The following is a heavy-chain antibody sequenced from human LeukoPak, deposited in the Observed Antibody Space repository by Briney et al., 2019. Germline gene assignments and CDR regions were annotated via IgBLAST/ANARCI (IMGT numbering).Heavy chain of an antibody. CDR2: INPDSGDT. CDR3: TRDLLGGSGTFDP. V-gene: IGHV1-2*02. J-gene: IGHJ5*02. Sequence: ASVKVSYKASGGTFSSYAISWVRQAPGQGVEWMGWINPDSGDTNYLQRFQGRVTMSRDTSINTAYMELSRLTSDDTAVYYCTRDLLGGSGTFDPWGQGTLVTVSS. D-gene: IGHD3-10*01. CDR1: GGTFSSYA.